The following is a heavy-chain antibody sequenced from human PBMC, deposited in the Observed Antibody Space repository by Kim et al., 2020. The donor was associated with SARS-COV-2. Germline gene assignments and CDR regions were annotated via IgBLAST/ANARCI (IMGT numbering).Heavy chain of an antibody. Sequence: SYAPNFQDRVTMTRDTSTSTVFMQLRRLISEDTAVYYCAREGYDVRAGFDYWGQGTLVTVSS. D-gene: IGHD2-15*01. V-gene: IGHV1-46*01. CDR3: AREGYDVRAGFDY. J-gene: IGHJ4*02.